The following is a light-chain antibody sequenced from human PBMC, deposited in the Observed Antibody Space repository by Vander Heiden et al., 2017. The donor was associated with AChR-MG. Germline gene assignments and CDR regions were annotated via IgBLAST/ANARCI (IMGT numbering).Light chain of an antibody. CDR3: QQYNNWPST. CDR2: GAS. V-gene: IGKV3-15*01. CDR1: QSVSRH. Sequence: EIVMTQSPATLSVSPGERATLSCRASQSVSRHLAWYQQKPGQAPRLLIYGASTRATGIPARFSGSGSGTEFTLNISSLQSEDFAVYYCQQYNNWPSTFGQRTKVEIK. J-gene: IGKJ1*01.